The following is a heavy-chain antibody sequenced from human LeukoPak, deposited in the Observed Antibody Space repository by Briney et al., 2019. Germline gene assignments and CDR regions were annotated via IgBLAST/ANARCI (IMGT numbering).Heavy chain of an antibody. CDR1: ALTFTSYT. V-gene: IGHV3-21*01. Sequence: GRCLSLACAVSALTFTSYTIDCVRQPPGKWLECLSSISSSSNDIYYADSVKGRFTISRDNAKNSVLLQMNSLRAEDTALYYCAIIRGRNSWGQGTLVTVSS. CDR2: ISSSSNDI. CDR3: AIIRGRNS. D-gene: IGHD3-10*01. J-gene: IGHJ4*02.